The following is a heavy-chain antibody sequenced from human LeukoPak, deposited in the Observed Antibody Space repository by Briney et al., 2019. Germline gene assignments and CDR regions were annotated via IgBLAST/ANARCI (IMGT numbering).Heavy chain of an antibody. CDR3: TTGTHCISTSCYGLFDY. V-gene: IGHV3-30*02. Sequence: PGGSLRLSCAASGFTFSSYGMHWVRQAPGKGLEWVAFIRYDGSNKYYADSVKGRFTISRDNSKNTLYLQMNSLRAEDTAVYFCTTGTHCISTSCYGLFDYWGQGTLVTVSS. CDR1: GFTFSSYG. CDR2: IRYDGSNK. J-gene: IGHJ4*02. D-gene: IGHD2-2*01.